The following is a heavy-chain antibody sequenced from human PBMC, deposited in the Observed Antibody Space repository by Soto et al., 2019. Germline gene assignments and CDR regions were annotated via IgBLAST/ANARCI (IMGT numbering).Heavy chain of an antibody. CDR3: ARDWVAMIVVNGMDV. V-gene: IGHV3-30-3*01. Sequence: GGSLRLSCAASGFTFSSYAMHWVRQAPGKGLEWVAVISYDGSNKYYADSVKGRFTISRDNSKNTLYLQMNSLRAEDTAVYYCARDWVAMIVVNGMDVWGQGITVTVSS. CDR1: GFTFSSYA. CDR2: ISYDGSNK. D-gene: IGHD3-22*01. J-gene: IGHJ6*02.